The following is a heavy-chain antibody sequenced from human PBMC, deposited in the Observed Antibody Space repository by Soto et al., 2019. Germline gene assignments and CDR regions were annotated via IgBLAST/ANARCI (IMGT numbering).Heavy chain of an antibody. V-gene: IGHV3-11*01. D-gene: IGHD3-16*01. CDR1: GFTSSDNY. CDR2: ISSSGRTI. Sequence: QVQLVESGGDLVKPGGSLRLSCAASGFTSSDNYMSWIRQTPRKGLEWVSYISSSGRTIYYADSVKGRFTISRDNAKNSLYLQMNSLRAEDTAVYYCARSLGMGGDGYNWGQGTLVTVSS. CDR3: ARSLGMGGDGYN. J-gene: IGHJ4*02.